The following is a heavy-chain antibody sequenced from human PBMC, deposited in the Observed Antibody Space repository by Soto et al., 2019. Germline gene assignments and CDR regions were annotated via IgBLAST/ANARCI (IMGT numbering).Heavy chain of an antibody. V-gene: IGHV4-39*01. D-gene: IGHD6-6*01. CDR3: ARLYGSSLFDY. Sequence: QLQLQESGPGLVKPSETLSLTCTVSGGSISSSSYYWGWIRQPPGKGLEWIGTIYYSVSTYYNPSLQSRVTISVDTSQNQFSLKLSSVTAADTAVYYCARLYGSSLFDYWGQGTLVTVSS. CDR2: IYYSVST. CDR1: GGSISSSSYY. J-gene: IGHJ4*02.